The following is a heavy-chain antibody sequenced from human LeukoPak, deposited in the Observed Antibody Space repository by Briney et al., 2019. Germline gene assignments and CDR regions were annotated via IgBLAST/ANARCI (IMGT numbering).Heavy chain of an antibody. CDR1: GGSISSYY. V-gene: IGHV4-59*08. Sequence: PSETLSLTCTVSGGSISSYYWSWIRQPPGKGLEWIGYIYYSGSTNYNPSLKSRVTISVDTSKNQVSLKLSSVTAADTAVYYCARSRAAAGTGWFDPWGQGTLLTVSS. CDR3: ARSRAAAGTGWFDP. D-gene: IGHD6-13*01. CDR2: IYYSGST. J-gene: IGHJ5*02.